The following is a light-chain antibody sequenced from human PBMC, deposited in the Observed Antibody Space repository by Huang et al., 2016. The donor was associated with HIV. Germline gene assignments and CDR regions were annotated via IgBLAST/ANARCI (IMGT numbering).Light chain of an antibody. V-gene: IGKV1-39*01. CDR2: CAS. J-gene: IGKJ1*01. Sequence: DIQLTQSPSSLSASLGDRVTITCRASQAISGYLNWYQQKPGKAPETLSFCASSLHSVVTTRCSGSGSGTDFTLTVSSMQPEDFATYYCQQSYSSPPTFGQGTKVEIK. CDR3: QQSYSSPPT. CDR1: QAISGY.